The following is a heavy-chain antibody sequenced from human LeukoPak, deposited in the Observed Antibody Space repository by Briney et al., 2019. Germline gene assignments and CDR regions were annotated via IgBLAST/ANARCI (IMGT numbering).Heavy chain of an antibody. CDR1: GFTVSSNY. CDR3: ARDVAWSGLSNWGAKYYYYMDV. J-gene: IGHJ6*03. CDR2: IWYDGGNE. V-gene: IGHV3-33*08. Sequence: PGGSLRLSCAASGFTVSSNYMSWVRQAPGKGLEWVAVIWYDGGNEKYADSVKGRFTISRENSKNTLYLQMNSLRAEDTAMYYCARDVAWSGLSNWGAKYYYYMDVWGKGTTVTVSS. D-gene: IGHD7-27*01.